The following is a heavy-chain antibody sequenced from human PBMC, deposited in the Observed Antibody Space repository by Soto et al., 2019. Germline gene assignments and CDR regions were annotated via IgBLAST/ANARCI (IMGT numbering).Heavy chain of an antibody. Sequence: EVQLLESGGGLVQPGGSLRLSCAASRFTFSTYGMSWVRQAPGKGLEWVSDISGSGGNTYYADSVKGRFTISRDNSKNTLYLQMNSLRAEDPAVYYCAKSAMVRGGGWFDPWGQGTLVTVSS. D-gene: IGHD3-10*01. V-gene: IGHV3-23*01. J-gene: IGHJ5*02. CDR3: AKSAMVRGGGWFDP. CDR2: ISGSGGNT. CDR1: RFTFSTYG.